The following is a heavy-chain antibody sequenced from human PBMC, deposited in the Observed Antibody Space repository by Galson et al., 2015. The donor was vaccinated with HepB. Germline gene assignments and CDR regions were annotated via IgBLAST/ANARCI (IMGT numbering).Heavy chain of an antibody. D-gene: IGHD2-2*01. V-gene: IGHV3-11*06. Sequence: SLRLSCAASGFTFSDYYMSWIRQAPGKGLEWVSYISSSSSYTNYADPVKGRFTISRDNAKNSLYLQMNSLRAEDTAVYYCARGGYCSRTSCYGLADYWGQGTLVTVSS. CDR3: ARGGYCSRTSCYGLADY. CDR1: GFTFSDYY. J-gene: IGHJ4*02. CDR2: ISSSSSYT.